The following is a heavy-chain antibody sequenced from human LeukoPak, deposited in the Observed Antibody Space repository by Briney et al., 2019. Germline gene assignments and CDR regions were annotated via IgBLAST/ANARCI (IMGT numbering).Heavy chain of an antibody. J-gene: IGHJ4*02. V-gene: IGHV4-59*08. CDR1: GGSISSYY. CDR2: IYYSGST. D-gene: IGHD6-19*01. CDR3: ARGGIRSSPPRIAVAGTRTFHY. Sequence: TSETLSLTCTVSGGSISSYYWSWIRQPPGQGLEWIGYIYYSGSTNYNPSLKSRVTISVDTSKNQFSLKLSSVTAADTAVYYCARGGIRSSPPRIAVAGTRTFHYWGQGTLVTVSS.